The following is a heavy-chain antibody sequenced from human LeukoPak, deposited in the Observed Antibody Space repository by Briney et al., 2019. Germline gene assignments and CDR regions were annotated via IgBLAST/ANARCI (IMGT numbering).Heavy chain of an antibody. CDR2: IYFTGRP. D-gene: IGHD3-3*01. CDR3: ARGGYDSDFDY. J-gene: IGHJ4*02. Sequence: SETLSLTCTVSGGSISTYYWSWIRLPPGKGLEWIAYIYFTGRPQYNPSLKSRVTISEDTSKNQFSLRLSSVTPADTAVYYCARGGYDSDFDYWGQGTLVTVSS. CDR1: GGSISTYY. V-gene: IGHV4-59*01.